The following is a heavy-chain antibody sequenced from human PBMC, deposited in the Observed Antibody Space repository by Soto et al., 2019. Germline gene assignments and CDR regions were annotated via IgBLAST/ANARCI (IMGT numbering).Heavy chain of an antibody. CDR2: IYYSGST. V-gene: IGHV4-59*01. D-gene: IGHD6-13*01. Sequence: QVQLQESGPGLVKHSETLSLTCTVSGGSISSYYWSWIRQPPGKGLEWIGYIYYSGSTNYNPSLKSRVTISVDTSKNQFSLKLSSVTAADTAVYYCARVADIAAADVYFDYWGQGTLVTVSS. J-gene: IGHJ4*02. CDR1: GGSISSYY. CDR3: ARVADIAAADVYFDY.